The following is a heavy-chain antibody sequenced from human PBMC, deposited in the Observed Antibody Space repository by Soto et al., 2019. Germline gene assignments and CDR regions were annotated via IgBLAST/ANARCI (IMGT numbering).Heavy chain of an antibody. CDR1: GGSISSYY. D-gene: IGHD2-8*01. CDR2: IYYSGST. CDR3: ARDIMGTNYYYYGMDV. V-gene: IGHV4-59*01. J-gene: IGHJ6*02. Sequence: SETLSLTCTVSGGSISSYYWSWIRQPPGKGLEWIGYIYYSGSTNYNPSLKSRVTISVDTSKDQFSLKLSSVTAADTAVYYCARDIMGTNYYYYGMDVWGQGTTVTVSS.